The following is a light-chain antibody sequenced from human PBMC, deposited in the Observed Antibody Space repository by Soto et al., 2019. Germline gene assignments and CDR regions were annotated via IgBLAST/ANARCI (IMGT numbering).Light chain of an antibody. Sequence: DIVLTQSPATLSSFPGDRVTLSCGASQYINTRLAWYQHRPGQAPRLLIYQTSIRAAGIPARFSASGSGTDFTLTISDVQPEDFASYDGHQRQSWPRTFGQGTKVDI. CDR3: HQRQSWPRT. CDR2: QTS. J-gene: IGKJ1*01. CDR1: QYINTR. V-gene: IGKV3-11*01.